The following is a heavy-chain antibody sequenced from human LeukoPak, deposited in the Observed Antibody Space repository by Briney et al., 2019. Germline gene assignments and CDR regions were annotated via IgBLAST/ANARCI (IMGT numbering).Heavy chain of an antibody. V-gene: IGHV4-34*01. CDR2: INHSGST. CDR1: GGSFSGYY. CDR3: ARWTTPKNYYYYYYGMDV. J-gene: IGHJ6*02. Sequence: TSETLSLTCAVYGGSFSGYYWSWIPQPPGKGLECIGEINHSGSTNYNPSLKSRVTISVDTSKNQFSLKLSSVTAADTAVCYCARWTTPKNYYYYYYGMDVWGQGTTVTVSS. D-gene: IGHD4-11*01.